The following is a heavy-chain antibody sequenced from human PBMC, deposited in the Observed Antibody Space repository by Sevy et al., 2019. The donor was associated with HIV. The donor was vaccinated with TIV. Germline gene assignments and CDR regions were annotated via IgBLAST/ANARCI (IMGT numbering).Heavy chain of an antibody. CDR3: ASLPNNYYDISGYSGDDAFDI. V-gene: IGHV3-33*01. CDR1: GFTFSSYG. CDR2: IWNDRTNK. D-gene: IGHD3-22*01. J-gene: IGHJ3*02. Sequence: GGSLRLSCVASGFTFSSYGMHRVRQAPGKGLEWVAVIWNDRTNKNYADSVKGRFTISRDNSKNTLYLQMNSLRAEDTAVYYCASLPNNYYDISGYSGDDAFDIWGQGTMVTVSS.